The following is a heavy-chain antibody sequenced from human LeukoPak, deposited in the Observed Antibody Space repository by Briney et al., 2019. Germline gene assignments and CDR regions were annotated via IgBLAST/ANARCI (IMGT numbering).Heavy chain of an antibody. D-gene: IGHD6-19*01. CDR1: GCTFSSYA. Sequence: SVKVSCKASGCTFSSYAISWVRQAPGQGLEWMGRIIPIFGTANYAQKFQGRVTITTDKSTSTAYMEMSSLRAEDTAVYYCARVTGYSAGRYWFDPWGQGTLVTVSS. J-gene: IGHJ5*02. V-gene: IGHV1-69*05. CDR3: ARVTGYSAGRYWFDP. CDR2: IIPIFGTA.